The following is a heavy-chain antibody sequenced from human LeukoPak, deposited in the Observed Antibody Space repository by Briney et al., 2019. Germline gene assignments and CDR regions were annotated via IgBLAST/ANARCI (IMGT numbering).Heavy chain of an antibody. CDR2: IYYSGST. CDR1: GGSISSNSYY. D-gene: IGHD4-23*01. Sequence: SETLSLTCTVSGGSISSNSYYWGWIRQPPGKGLEWIGSIYYSGSTYYNPSLKSRVTISVDTFSNQFSLKLNSVTAADTAIYYRARDGGNSFLNWFDPWGQGALVTVSS. J-gene: IGHJ5*02. V-gene: IGHV4-39*07. CDR3: ARDGGNSFLNWFDP.